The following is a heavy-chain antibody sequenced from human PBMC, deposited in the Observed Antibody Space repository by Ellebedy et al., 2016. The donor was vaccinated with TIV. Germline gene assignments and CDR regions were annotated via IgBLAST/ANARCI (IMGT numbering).Heavy chain of an antibody. V-gene: IGHV3-7*01. Sequence: GGSLRLXXAASGFTFSSYAMSWVRQAPGKGLEWVANIKQDGSEKYYVDSVKGRFTISRDNAKNSLYLQMNSLRAEDTAVYYCARDIVVVPAAIVSWIDYYYGMDVWGQGTTVTVSS. CDR2: IKQDGSEK. J-gene: IGHJ6*02. CDR1: GFTFSSYA. D-gene: IGHD2-2*01. CDR3: ARDIVVVPAAIVSWIDYYYGMDV.